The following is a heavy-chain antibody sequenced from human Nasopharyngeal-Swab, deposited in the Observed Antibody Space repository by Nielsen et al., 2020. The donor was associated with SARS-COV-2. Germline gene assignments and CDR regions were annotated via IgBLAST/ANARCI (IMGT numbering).Heavy chain of an antibody. D-gene: IGHD1-1*01. CDR1: GFTFSSYD. V-gene: IGHV3-30*18. CDR2: ISYDGSNK. CDR3: AKGGGTTGTVGLDI. Sequence: GESLKISCAASGFTFSSYDMHWVRQAPGKGLEWVAVISYDGSNKYHADSVKGRFTISRDNSKNTLYLQMNSLRAEDTAVYYCAKGGGTTGTVGLDIWGQGTMVTVSS. J-gene: IGHJ3*02.